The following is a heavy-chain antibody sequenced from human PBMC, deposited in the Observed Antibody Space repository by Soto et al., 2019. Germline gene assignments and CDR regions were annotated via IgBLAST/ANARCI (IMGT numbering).Heavy chain of an antibody. Sequence: ASVKVSCKASGYTFTSYGISWVRQAPGQGLEWMGWISAYNGNTNYAQKLQGRVTMTTDASTSTAYMELRSLRSDDTAVYYCARRYYDFWSGYSDYYYYYGMDVWGQGTTVTVSS. J-gene: IGHJ6*02. CDR1: GYTFTSYG. CDR2: ISAYNGNT. D-gene: IGHD3-3*01. V-gene: IGHV1-18*04. CDR3: ARRYYDFWSGYSDYYYYYGMDV.